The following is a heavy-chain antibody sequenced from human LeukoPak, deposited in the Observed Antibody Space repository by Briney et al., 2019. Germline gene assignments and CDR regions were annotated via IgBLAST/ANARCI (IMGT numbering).Heavy chain of an antibody. V-gene: IGHV3-23*01. D-gene: IGHD6-19*01. CDR1: GITFNNYA. CDR3: AKSVGWVKYYFDY. CDR2: ISGSGGVT. J-gene: IGHJ4*02. Sequence: GGSLRLSCVASGITFNNYAMSWVRQAPGKGLEWVSDISGSGGVTHYADSVKGRFTISRDNSKNTLYLQMNSLRAEDTAVYYCAKSVGWVKYYFDYWGQGTLVTVSS.